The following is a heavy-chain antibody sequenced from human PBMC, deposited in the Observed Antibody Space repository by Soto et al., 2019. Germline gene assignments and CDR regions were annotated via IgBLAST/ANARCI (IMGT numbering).Heavy chain of an antibody. CDR3: AKEITPSSMDV. CDR1: GFTFSEYA. V-gene: IGHV3-33*06. CDR2: IWYDGIVK. J-gene: IGHJ6*02. D-gene: IGHD1-20*01. Sequence: PXGSLRLSCAVSGFTFSEYAMHWVRQAPGKGLEWVAVIWYDGIVKYYADSVKGRFTVSRDNSKSTLYLQMNSLRADDTAVYYSAKEITPSSMDVWGQGTTVTVSS.